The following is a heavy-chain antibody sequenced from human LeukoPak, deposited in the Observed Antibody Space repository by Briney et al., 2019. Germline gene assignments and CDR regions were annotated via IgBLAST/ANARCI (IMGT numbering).Heavy chain of an antibody. V-gene: IGHV1-24*01. CDR1: GYTLTELS. D-gene: IGHD3-16*02. CDR2: FDPEDGET. Sequence: GASVKVSCKVSGYTLTELSMHWVRQAPGKALEWMGGFDPEDGETIYAQKFQGRVTMTEDTSTDTAYMELSSLRSEDTAVYYCARRLGELSHFDYWGQGTLVTVSS. CDR3: ARRLGELSHFDY. J-gene: IGHJ4*02.